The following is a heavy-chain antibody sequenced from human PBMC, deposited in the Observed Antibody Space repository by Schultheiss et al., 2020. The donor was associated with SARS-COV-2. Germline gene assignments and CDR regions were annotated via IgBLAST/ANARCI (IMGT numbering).Heavy chain of an antibody. V-gene: IGHV3-9*01. J-gene: IGHJ5*02. CDR3: ARGYYDFWSGYHNWFDP. Sequence: GGSLRLSCAASGFTFDDYAMHWVRQAPGKGLEWVSGISWNSGSIGYADSVKGRFTISRDNAKNSLYLQMNSLRAEDTALYYCARGYYDFWSGYHNWFDPWGQGTLVTVSS. CDR1: GFTFDDYA. D-gene: IGHD3-3*01. CDR2: ISWNSGSI.